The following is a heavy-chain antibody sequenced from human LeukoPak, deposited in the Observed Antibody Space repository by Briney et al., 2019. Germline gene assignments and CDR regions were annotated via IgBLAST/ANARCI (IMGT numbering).Heavy chain of an antibody. CDR1: GGSISSYY. D-gene: IGHD1-26*01. V-gene: IGHV4-59*08. Sequence: KSSDTLSLPCSVSGGSISSYYGSWIRQPPGKGRECMGYHYSSARTNHNPTLKSRVTISVYPSKNQFSVKLTSVTAADTAVYYCARPGSGSSTFGYWGQGTLVTVSS. CDR3: ARPGSGSSTFGY. J-gene: IGHJ4*02. CDR2: HYSSART.